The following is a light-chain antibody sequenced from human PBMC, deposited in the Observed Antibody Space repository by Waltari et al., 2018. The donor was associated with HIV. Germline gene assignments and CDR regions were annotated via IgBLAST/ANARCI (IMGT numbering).Light chain of an antibody. CDR3: CSYAGSYTLV. CDR1: RSDVGGYKY. J-gene: IGLJ3*02. V-gene: IGLV2-11*01. CDR2: DVT. Sequence: QSALTQPRSVSGSPGQSVTISCPGTRSDVGGYKYVSWYQQHPAKAPKLMIYDVTKRPSGVPDRFSGSKSVNTASLTISGLEAEDEADYYCCSYAGSYTLVFGGGTKLTVL.